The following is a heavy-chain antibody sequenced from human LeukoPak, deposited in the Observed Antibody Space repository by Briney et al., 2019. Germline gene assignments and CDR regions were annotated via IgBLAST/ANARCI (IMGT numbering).Heavy chain of an antibody. CDR3: AISTKRGYSYGFDY. D-gene: IGHD5-18*01. J-gene: IGHJ4*02. CDR1: GGTFSSYA. Sequence: EASVKVSCKASGGTFSSYAISWVRQAPGQGLEWMGGIIPIFGTANYAQKFQGRVTITADESKSTAYMELSSLRSEDTAVYYCAISTKRGYSYGFDYWGRGTLVTVSS. V-gene: IGHV1-69*13. CDR2: IIPIFGTA.